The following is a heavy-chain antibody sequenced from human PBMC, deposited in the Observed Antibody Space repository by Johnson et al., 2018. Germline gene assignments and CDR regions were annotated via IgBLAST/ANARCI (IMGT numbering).Heavy chain of an antibody. V-gene: IGHV3-7*01. Sequence: EVQLVESGGGLVKPGRSLRLSCSASGFTFSRFWMNWVRQAPGKGLEWVANIKEDGREKYHVDSVKGRFTISRDNDRNSLYLQMNSLRAEDTAVYYCATYDTSVYYAFFDSWGQGTLVTVSS. CDR1: GFTFSRFW. CDR2: IKEDGREK. D-gene: IGHD3-22*01. CDR3: ATYDTSVYYAFFDS. J-gene: IGHJ4*02.